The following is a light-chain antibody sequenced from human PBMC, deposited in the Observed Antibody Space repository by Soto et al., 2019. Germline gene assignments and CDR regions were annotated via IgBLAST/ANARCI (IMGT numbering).Light chain of an antibody. V-gene: IGLV2-14*01. CDR1: SGDVGTYNY. CDR2: EVR. J-gene: IGLJ1*01. CDR3: CSSAGTYSFV. Sequence: QSALTQPASVSGSPGQSITISCTGTSGDVGTYNYVSWYQQHPGKAPKLMIYEVRNRPSGVSNRFSGSKSGNTASLTISGLQADDEADYYCCSSAGTYSFVFXTGTKRTVL.